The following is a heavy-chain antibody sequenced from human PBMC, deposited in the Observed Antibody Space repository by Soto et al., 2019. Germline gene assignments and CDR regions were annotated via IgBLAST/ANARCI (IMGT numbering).Heavy chain of an antibody. J-gene: IGHJ4*02. V-gene: IGHV3-30-3*01. CDR1: GFSFSISP. CDR3: ARDPKTSGGQHWAFNYFDS. D-gene: IGHD7-27*01. Sequence: GGSLRLSXAASGFSFSISPMHWVRQAPGKGPEWVALISYDGTNKFYGDSVKGRFTISRDNSKSTLYLQVDSLRPEDAAVYYCARDPKTSGGQHWAFNYFDSWGQGTLVTVSS. CDR2: ISYDGTNK.